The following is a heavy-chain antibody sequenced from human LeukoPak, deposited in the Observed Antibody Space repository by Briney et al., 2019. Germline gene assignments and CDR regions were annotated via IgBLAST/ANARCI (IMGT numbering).Heavy chain of an antibody. CDR3: ATHRRPGSGGYENAFEI. J-gene: IGHJ3*02. V-gene: IGHV4-39*01. CDR1: GASIGSTTYY. Sequence: SETLSLTCSVSGASIGSTTYYWDWFRQPPGKGLEWIGNIYDGGSTHYNPSLKSRLTMSVDTSKNHFSLRLNSVTAADTAIYYCATHRRPGSGGYENAFEIWGQGTMVTVSS. D-gene: IGHD5-12*01. CDR2: IYDGGST.